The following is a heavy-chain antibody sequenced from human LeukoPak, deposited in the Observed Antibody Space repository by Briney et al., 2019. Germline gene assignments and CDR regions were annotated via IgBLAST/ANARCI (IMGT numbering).Heavy chain of an antibody. CDR3: ARENYGMDV. J-gene: IGHJ6*02. V-gene: IGHV4-59*01. Sequence: PSETLSLTCTVSGGSISSYYWSWIRQPAAKGLEWIGYIYYSGSTNYNPSLKSRVTISVDTSKNQFSLKLSSVTAADTAVYYCARENYGMDVWGQGTTVTVSS. CDR2: IYYSGST. CDR1: GGSISSYY.